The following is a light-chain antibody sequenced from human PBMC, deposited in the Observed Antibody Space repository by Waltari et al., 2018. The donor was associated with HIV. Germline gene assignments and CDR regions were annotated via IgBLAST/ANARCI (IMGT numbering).Light chain of an antibody. CDR3: SSYAGSNNVV. V-gene: IGLV2-8*01. CDR1: SSDVGGYNY. CDR2: EVT. J-gene: IGLJ1*01. Sequence: QSALTQPPSASGSPGQSVTISCTGTSSDVGGYNYVSWYQQHPGKAPKLLIYEVTKRPSGVPDRVSGSNAGDTASLTVSGLQAEDEADYYCSSYAGSNNVVFGTGTKVTGL.